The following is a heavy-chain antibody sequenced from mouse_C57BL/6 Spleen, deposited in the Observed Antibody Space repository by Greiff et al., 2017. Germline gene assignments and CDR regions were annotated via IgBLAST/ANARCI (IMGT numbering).Heavy chain of an antibody. CDR1: GYTFTDYE. Sequence: VKLVESGAELGRPGASVTLSCKASGYTFTDYEMHWVKQTPVHGLEWIGAIDPETGGTAYNQKFKGKAILTADKSSSTAYMELRSLTSEDSAVYYCTRAERLRQDRDSDCSGQGTPLTVSS. V-gene: IGHV1-15*01. CDR3: TRAERLRQDRDSDC. CDR2: IDPETGGT. D-gene: IGHD2-2*01. J-gene: IGHJ2*01.